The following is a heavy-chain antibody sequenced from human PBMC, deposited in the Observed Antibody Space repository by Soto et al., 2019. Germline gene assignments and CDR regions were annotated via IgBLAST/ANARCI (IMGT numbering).Heavy chain of an antibody. CDR1: GGTFSSYA. D-gene: IGHD3-22*01. CDR2: IIPIFGTA. V-gene: IGHV1-69*13. Sequence: RASVKVSCKASGGTFSSYAISWVRQAPGQGLEWMGGIIPIFGTANYAQKFQGRVTITADESTSTAYMELSSLRSEDTAVYYCARGYYDSSGYYPQATFDYWGQGTLVTVSS. J-gene: IGHJ4*02. CDR3: ARGYYDSSGYYPQATFDY.